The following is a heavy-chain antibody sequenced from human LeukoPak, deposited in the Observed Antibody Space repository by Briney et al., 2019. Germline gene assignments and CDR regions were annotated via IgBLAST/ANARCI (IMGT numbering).Heavy chain of an antibody. D-gene: IGHD3-16*02. CDR1: GGFISSFY. CDR3: ARYVWGSYPTFEDY. Sequence: SETLSLTCSVSGGFISSFYWSWIRQPPGKGLEWIGYVYYSGSINYNPSLKSRVTISVDTSKNQVSLKLTSVTAADTAVYYCARYVWGSYPTFEDYWGQGTLVTVSS. CDR2: VYYSGSI. J-gene: IGHJ4*02. V-gene: IGHV4-59*01.